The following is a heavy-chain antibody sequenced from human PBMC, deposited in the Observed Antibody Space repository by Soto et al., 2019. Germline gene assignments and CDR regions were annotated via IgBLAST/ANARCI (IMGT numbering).Heavy chain of an antibody. CDR1: GFTFSSYW. CDR3: TTVTTSSVFDY. J-gene: IGHJ4*02. V-gene: IGHV3-7*05. CDR2: INPDGSEK. Sequence: ESGGGLVQPGGSLRLSCAASGFTFSSYWMTWVRQAPGKGLEWVGNINPDGSEKHYVDSVKGRFTISRGNPENSLYLQMNRLRVEDTAVYYCTTVTTSSVFDYWGQGNLVTVSS. D-gene: IGHD4-17*01.